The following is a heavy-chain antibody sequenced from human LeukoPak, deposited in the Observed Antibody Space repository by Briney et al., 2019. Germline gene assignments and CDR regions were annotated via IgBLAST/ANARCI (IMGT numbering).Heavy chain of an antibody. V-gene: IGHV4-31*03. J-gene: IGHJ4*02. CDR1: GGFISSGNNY. CDR3: ARSRGYSRFDY. Sequence: SETLSLTCTVSGGFISSGNNYWSWLRQHPGKGLEWIGYIHYSGNTFHNPSLKTRVTLSVDTSKNQFSLRLYSVIAADTAVYYCARSRGYSRFDYWGQGTLVTASS. CDR2: IHYSGNT. D-gene: IGHD5-18*01.